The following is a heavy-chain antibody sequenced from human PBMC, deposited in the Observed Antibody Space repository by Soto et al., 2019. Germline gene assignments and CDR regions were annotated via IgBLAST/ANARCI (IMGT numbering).Heavy chain of an antibody. CDR2: MNPNSGNT. CDR3: ARGSDSSRWDSYYYGLDV. V-gene: IGHV1-8*01. D-gene: IGHD6-13*01. CDR1: GYIFTRYY. Sequence: ASVKVSCKTSGYIFTRYYINWARQATGQGLEWMGWMNPNSGNTGFAQKFQGRVTMTRHTSISTAYMELSSLTSEDTAVYYCARGSDSSRWDSYYYGLDVWGQGTTVTVS. J-gene: IGHJ6*02.